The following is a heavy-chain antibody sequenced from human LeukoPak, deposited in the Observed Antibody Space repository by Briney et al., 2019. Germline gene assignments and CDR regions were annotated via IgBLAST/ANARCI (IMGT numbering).Heavy chain of an antibody. V-gene: IGHV3-30*02. D-gene: IGHD6-6*01. J-gene: IGHJ4*02. CDR3: AVSMAARRCFDY. CDR1: GFTFSSYG. CDR2: IRYDGSNK. Sequence: GGSLRLSCAASGFTFSSYGMHWVRQAPGKGLEWVAFIRYDGSNKYYAGSVKGRFTISRDNSKNTLYLQMNSLRAEDTAVYYCAVSMAARRCFDYWGQGTLVTVSS.